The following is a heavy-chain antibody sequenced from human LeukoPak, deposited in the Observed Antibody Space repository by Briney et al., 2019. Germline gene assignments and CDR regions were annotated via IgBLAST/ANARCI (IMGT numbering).Heavy chain of an antibody. Sequence: QAGGSLRLSCAASGFTFSSYAMHWVRQAPGKGLEWVAVISYDGSNKYYADSVKGRFTISRDNSKNTLYLQMNSLRAEDTAVYYCARERGSALRFLEWFPLDAFDIWGQGTMVTVSS. CDR3: ARERGSALRFLEWFPLDAFDI. CDR2: ISYDGSNK. V-gene: IGHV3-30*04. CDR1: GFTFSSYA. D-gene: IGHD3-3*01. J-gene: IGHJ3*02.